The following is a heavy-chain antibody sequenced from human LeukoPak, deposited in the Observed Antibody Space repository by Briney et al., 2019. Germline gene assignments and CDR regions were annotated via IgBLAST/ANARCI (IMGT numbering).Heavy chain of an antibody. D-gene: IGHD6-19*01. CDR1: GGSISSYY. Sequence: SETLSLTCTVSGGSISSYYWSWIRQPAGKGLEWIGRIYTSGSTNYNPSLKSRVTMSVDTSKNQLSLQLNSVTPEDTAVYYCARGIATLKIAVAGTYYYYYMDVWGKGTTVTISS. CDR3: ARGIATLKIAVAGTYYYYYMDV. V-gene: IGHV4-4*07. J-gene: IGHJ6*03. CDR2: IYTSGST.